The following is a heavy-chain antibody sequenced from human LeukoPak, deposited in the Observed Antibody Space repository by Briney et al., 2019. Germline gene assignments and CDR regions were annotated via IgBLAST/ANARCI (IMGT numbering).Heavy chain of an antibody. CDR3: ARGGCSGGSCPYGGYFDL. V-gene: IGHV4-59*12. CDR2: IYYSGST. D-gene: IGHD2-15*01. CDR1: GGSISSYY. J-gene: IGHJ2*01. Sequence: SETLSLTCTVPGGSISSYYWSWIRQPPGKGLEWIGYIYYSGSTNYNPSLKSRVTISVDTSKNQFSLKLSSVTAADTAVYYCARGGCSGGSCPYGGYFDLWGRGTLVTVSS.